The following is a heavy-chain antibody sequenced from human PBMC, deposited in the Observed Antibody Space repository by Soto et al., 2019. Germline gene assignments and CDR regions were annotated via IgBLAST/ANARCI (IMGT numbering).Heavy chain of an antibody. J-gene: IGHJ5*02. CDR2: FDPDEAET. Sequence: QVQLVQSGAEVKKPGASVKVSCKVSGYTLNEVAMPWVRQAPGKGLEWLGGFDPDEAETIYAQHFQGRVTMNEDTSTDTVYMELSSLRSEDTALYFCTTYHGDYNFDHWGQGTLVTVSS. V-gene: IGHV1-24*01. CDR1: GYTLNEVA. CDR3: TTYHGDYNFDH. D-gene: IGHD4-17*01.